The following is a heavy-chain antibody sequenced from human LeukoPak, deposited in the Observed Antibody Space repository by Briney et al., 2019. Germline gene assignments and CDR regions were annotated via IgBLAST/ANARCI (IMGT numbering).Heavy chain of an antibody. J-gene: IGHJ4*02. CDR1: GYTLSDCY. CDR3: ARVRGNSCDY. D-gene: IGHD6-13*01. Sequence: ASVTVSCKTSGYTLSDCYMHWVRQAPGQGLEWMGWMRGDTGDTDSPQKFQGRVIMTRDTSTNTAYMELSRLTYDDTATYFCARVRGNSCDYWGQGTLVTVSS. CDR2: MRGDTGDT. V-gene: IGHV1-2*02.